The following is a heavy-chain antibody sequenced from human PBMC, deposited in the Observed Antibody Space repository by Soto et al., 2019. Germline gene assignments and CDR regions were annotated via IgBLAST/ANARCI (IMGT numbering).Heavy chain of an antibody. CDR2: ISSNGGST. D-gene: IGHD3-22*01. CDR3: ARGFYDSYGMDV. V-gene: IGHV3-64*01. Sequence: PGGSLRLSCSASGFTFSSHAMHWVRQAPGKRLEYVSAISSNGGSTYYANSVKGRFTISRDNSKNTLYLQMGSLRAEDMAVYYCARGFYDSYGMDVWGQGTTVTVSS. J-gene: IGHJ6*02. CDR1: GFTFSSHA.